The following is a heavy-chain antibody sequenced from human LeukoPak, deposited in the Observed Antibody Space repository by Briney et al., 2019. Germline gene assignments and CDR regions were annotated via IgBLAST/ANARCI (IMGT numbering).Heavy chain of an antibody. V-gene: IGHV3-30*04. D-gene: IGHD5-18*01. CDR1: GFTFSSYA. Sequence: PGGSLRLSCAASGFTFSSYAMHWVRQAPGKGLEWVAVISYDGSNKYYADSVKGRFTISRDNSKNTLYLQMNSLRAEDTAVYYCARGRSQLWIPFGYWGQGTLVTVSS. CDR3: ARGRSQLWIPFGY. CDR2: ISYDGSNK. J-gene: IGHJ4*02.